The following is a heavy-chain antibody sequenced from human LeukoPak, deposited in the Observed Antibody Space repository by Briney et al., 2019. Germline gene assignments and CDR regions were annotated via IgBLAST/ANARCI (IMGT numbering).Heavy chain of an antibody. Sequence: ASVKVSCKASGYTFTSYDINWVRQATGQGLEWMGWMNPNSGNTGYAQKFQGRVTMTRTTSISTAYMELSSLRSEDTAVYYCARGLMYGGNSEVDYWGQGTLVTVSS. V-gene: IGHV1-8*01. CDR3: ARGLMYGGNSEVDY. J-gene: IGHJ4*02. CDR2: MNPNSGNT. D-gene: IGHD4-23*01. CDR1: GYTFTSYD.